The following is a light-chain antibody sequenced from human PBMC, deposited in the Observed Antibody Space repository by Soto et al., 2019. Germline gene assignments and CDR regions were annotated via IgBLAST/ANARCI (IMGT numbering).Light chain of an antibody. V-gene: IGKV3-15*01. Sequence: IMMTQSPATLSVSPGERATLSCRASQSVSSNLAWYQQKPGQAPRVLIYGASTRATGIPDRFSGSGSGKEFTLTITSLQSEDSAVYYCQHYNNWPPKTFGQGTKVEIK. CDR3: QHYNNWPPKT. CDR2: GAS. J-gene: IGKJ1*01. CDR1: QSVSSN.